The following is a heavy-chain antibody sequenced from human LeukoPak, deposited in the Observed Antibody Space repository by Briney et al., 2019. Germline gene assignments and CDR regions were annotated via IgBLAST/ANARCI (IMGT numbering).Heavy chain of an antibody. CDR1: GFTMRNHW. J-gene: IGHJ4*02. CDR3: ARDPCHGALDY. Sequence: QPGGSLRLSCAASGFTMRNHWMSWVRRAPGKGLEWVANIKQDGTEEYYVDSVRGRFSISKDNAKNSLYLQMNSLRAEDTAVYYCARDPCHGALDYWGQGALVTVSS. V-gene: IGHV3-7*03. CDR2: IKQDGTEE. D-gene: IGHD2-2*01.